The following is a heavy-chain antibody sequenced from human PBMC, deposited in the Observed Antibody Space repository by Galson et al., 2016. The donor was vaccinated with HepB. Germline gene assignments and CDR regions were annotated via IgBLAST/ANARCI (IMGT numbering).Heavy chain of an antibody. CDR3: ARPQEPRYCSGGSCYSGGAQHFDS. Sequence: SVKVSCKASGYTFTSYGISWVRQAPGQGLEWMGWISAYNGNTNYAQKFQGRVTMTTDTSTNTAYMELRSLRSDDTAVFFCARPQEPRYCSGGSCYSGGAQHFDSWGQGTLVTVSS. V-gene: IGHV1-18*01. CDR2: ISAYNGNT. CDR1: GYTFTSYG. D-gene: IGHD2-15*01. J-gene: IGHJ4*02.